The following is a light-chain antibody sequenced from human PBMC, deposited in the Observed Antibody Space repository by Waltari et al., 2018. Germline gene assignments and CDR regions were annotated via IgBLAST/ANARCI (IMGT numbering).Light chain of an antibody. J-gene: IGKJ4*01. Sequence: DIVMTQSPDSLAVSLGERATINCKSSQSLLSRSNNKNYLAWYRQKPGQPPKLLIYWVSTRESGVPDRFSGSGSGADFTLTISSLQAEDVAVYYCQQYYSLPLTFGGGTTVEI. CDR2: WVS. CDR1: QSLLSRSNNKNY. V-gene: IGKV4-1*01. CDR3: QQYYSLPLT.